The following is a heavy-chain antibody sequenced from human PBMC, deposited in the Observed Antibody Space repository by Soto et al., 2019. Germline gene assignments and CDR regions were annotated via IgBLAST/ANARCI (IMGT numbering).Heavy chain of an antibody. CDR1: GFNVGAFA. D-gene: IGHD1-20*01. CDR3: TRETVAGITGLDY. CDR2: ISVSDAFI. J-gene: IGHJ4*02. V-gene: IGHV3-23*01. Sequence: LRLSCAASGFNVGAFAVNWVRQAPGKGLEWVSGISVSDAFIYYAGSVRGRFSISRDASENILYLQMNSLRVDDTALYYCTRETVAGITGLDYWGPGTLVTVSS.